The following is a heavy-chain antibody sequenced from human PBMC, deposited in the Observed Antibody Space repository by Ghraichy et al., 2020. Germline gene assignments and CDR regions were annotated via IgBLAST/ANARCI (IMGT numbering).Heavy chain of an antibody. Sequence: SETLSLTCSVTGDSISSGSYFWAWIRHAPGEGLEWIGSMYYSWTSYYNSSLESRVTISRDTSQNQFTLKLTSVTAADTAFYYCARHQWELRGFDYWGHGALVTVSS. V-gene: IGHV4-39*01. CDR1: GDSISSGSYF. J-gene: IGHJ4*01. D-gene: IGHD1-26*01. CDR2: MYYSWTS. CDR3: ARHQWELRGFDY.